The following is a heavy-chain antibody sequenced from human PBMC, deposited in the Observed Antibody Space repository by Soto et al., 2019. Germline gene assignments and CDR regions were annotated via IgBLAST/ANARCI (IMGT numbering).Heavy chain of an antibody. V-gene: IGHV1-18*01. CDR2: ISAYNGNT. CDR1: GYTFTTFG. Sequence: ASVKVSCKASGYTFTTFGISWVRQAPGQGLEWMGWISAYNGNTNYAQKLPGRVTMTTDTSTSTAYMELRSLRSDDTAVYYCARVRYFGDSYYYGMDVWGQGTTVTVSS. J-gene: IGHJ6*02. CDR3: ARVRYFGDSYYYGMDV. D-gene: IGHD3-9*01.